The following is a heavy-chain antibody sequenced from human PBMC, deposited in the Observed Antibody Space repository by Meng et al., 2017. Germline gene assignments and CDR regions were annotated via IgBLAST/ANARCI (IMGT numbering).Heavy chain of an antibody. CDR1: GFTFSSYE. CDR3: ARERRGGNSVDY. CDR2: ISSSGSTI. V-gene: IGHV3-48*03. J-gene: IGHJ4*02. Sequence: GGSLRLSCAASGFTFSSYEMNWVRQAPGKGLEWVSYISSSGSTIYYADSVKGRFTISRDNAKNSLYLQMNSLRAEDTAVYYCARERRGGNSVDYWGQGTLVTVSS. D-gene: IGHD4-23*01.